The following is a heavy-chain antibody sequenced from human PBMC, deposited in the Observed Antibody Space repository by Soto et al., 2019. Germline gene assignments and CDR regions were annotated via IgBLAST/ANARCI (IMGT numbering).Heavy chain of an antibody. CDR3: ARGITISGVDNRPHFDY. Sequence: QVQLQESGPGLVKPSETLSLTCTVSGGSMSSYHWSWIRQPPGKGLEWIGYIYYSGVTNYNPSLKSRVTISVDTSKNQFSLKLSSVTAADTAVYYCARGITISGVDNRPHFDYWGQGTLVTVSS. CDR1: GGSMSSYH. D-gene: IGHD3-3*01. V-gene: IGHV4-59*13. CDR2: IYYSGVT. J-gene: IGHJ4*02.